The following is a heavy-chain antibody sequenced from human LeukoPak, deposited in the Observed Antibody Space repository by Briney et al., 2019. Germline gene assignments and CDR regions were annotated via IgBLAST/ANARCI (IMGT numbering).Heavy chain of an antibody. CDR2: IYYSGST. Sequence: SETLSPTCTVCFGSISSSSYYWGWIRQPPGKGLEWIGSIYYSGSTYYNPSLKSRGTISVDTSKNQFSLKLSSVTAADTAVYYCARRPSSRFNWFDPWGQGTLVTVSS. CDR1: FGSISSSSYY. J-gene: IGHJ5*02. V-gene: IGHV4-39*01. CDR3: ARRPSSRFNWFDP.